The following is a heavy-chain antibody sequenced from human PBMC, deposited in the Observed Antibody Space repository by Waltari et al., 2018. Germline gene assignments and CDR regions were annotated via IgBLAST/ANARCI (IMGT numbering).Heavy chain of an antibody. CDR1: GVSIRALY. Sequence: QVQLQESGPGLVKPSQTLSLTCTVSGVSIRALYWSWIRQPPGKGLEWIGYIYSSGSTYYNPSLQSRVTISVDTSKSHVSLTLTSVTAAETAVYYCARVRYSGNYYYFDSWGRGTLVTVSS. D-gene: IGHD1-26*01. CDR3: ARVRYSGNYYYFDS. CDR2: IYSSGST. V-gene: IGHV4-59*01. J-gene: IGHJ4*02.